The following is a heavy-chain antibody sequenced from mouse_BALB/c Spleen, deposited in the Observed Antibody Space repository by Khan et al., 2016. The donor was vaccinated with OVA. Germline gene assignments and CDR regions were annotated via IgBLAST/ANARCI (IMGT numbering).Heavy chain of an antibody. V-gene: IGHV1-77*01. CDR1: GYTFTDYV. CDR3: ARDDYRYGYYAMDY. Sequence: QVQLQQSGPELVKPGASVKMSCKASGYTFTDYVISWVKQRTGQGLEWIGEIYPGSGSPYYTEKFKGKATLTADKSSNKAYMQLSSLTSEDPAVSFSARDDYRYGYYAMDYWGQGTSVNVSS. J-gene: IGHJ4*01. D-gene: IGHD2-14*01. CDR2: IYPGSGSP.